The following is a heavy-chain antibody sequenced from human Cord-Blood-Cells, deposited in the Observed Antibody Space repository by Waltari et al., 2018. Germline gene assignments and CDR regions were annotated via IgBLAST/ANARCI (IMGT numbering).Heavy chain of an antibody. V-gene: IGHV4-59*08. CDR3: ARHPPGGSYYFDY. J-gene: IGHJ4*02. CDR2: IYYSGST. D-gene: IGHD1-26*01. Sequence: QVQLQESGPGLVKPSETLSLTCTVSGGSISSYYWSWIRQPPGKGLGWIGYIYYSGSTNYNPSLRSRVPRSVDTSKNQFSLKLSSVTAADTAVYYCARHPPGGSYYFDYWGQGTLVTVSS. CDR1: GGSISSYY.